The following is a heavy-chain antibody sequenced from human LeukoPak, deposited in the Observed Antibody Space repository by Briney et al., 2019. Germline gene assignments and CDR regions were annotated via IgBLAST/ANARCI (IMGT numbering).Heavy chain of an antibody. V-gene: IGHV1-18*01. CDR3: ATGLRTLPGSYYTTAHLQFDY. Sequence: GASVKVSCKASGYTFTSYGISWVRQAPGQGLEWMGWISAYNGNTNYAQKFQGRVTMTEDTSTDTAYMELSSLRSEDTAVYYCATGLRTLPGSYYTTAHLQFDYWGQGTLVTVSS. CDR2: ISAYNGNT. J-gene: IGHJ4*02. D-gene: IGHD1-26*01. CDR1: GYTFTSYG.